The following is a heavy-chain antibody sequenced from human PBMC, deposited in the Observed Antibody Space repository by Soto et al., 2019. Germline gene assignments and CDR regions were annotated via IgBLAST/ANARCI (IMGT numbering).Heavy chain of an antibody. V-gene: IGHV1-69*13. CDR1: GGTFSDSV. CDR3: ARGRDGSNYYFDY. D-gene: IGHD3-10*01. J-gene: IGHJ4*02. CDR2: IVPIFGTA. Sequence: SVKVSCKAPGGTFSDSVTSCVRQAPGQGLEWMGGIVPIFGTANLAEEFQGRVTITAVESTSTAYMELSSLRSEDTAVYYCARGRDGSNYYFDYWGQGTLVTVSS.